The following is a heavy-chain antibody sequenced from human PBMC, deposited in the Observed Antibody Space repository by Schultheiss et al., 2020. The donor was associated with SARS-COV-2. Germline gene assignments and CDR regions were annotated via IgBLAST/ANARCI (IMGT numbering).Heavy chain of an antibody. J-gene: IGHJ4*02. CDR3: ARTCSGGSCYSGGFDY. D-gene: IGHD2-15*01. V-gene: IGHV4-39*07. CDR1: GGSISSSSYY. CDR2: IYHSGST. Sequence: SQTLSLTCTVSGGSISSSSYYWGWIRQPPGKGLEWIGSIYHSGSTNYNPSLKSRVTISVDKSKNQFSLKLSSVTAADTAVYYCARTCSGGSCYSGGFDYWGQGTLVTVSS.